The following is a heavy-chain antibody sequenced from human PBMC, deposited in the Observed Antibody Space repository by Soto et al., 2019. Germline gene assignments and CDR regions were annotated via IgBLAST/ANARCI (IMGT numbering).Heavy chain of an antibody. CDR3: ARDPKRQWLETLHYYYYYMDG. D-gene: IGHD6-19*01. V-gene: IGHV3-33*01. Sequence: PGGSLRLSCAASGFTFSSYGMHWVRQAPGKGLEWVAVIWYDGSNKYYADSVKGRFTISRDNSKNTLYLQMNSLRAEDTAVYYCARDPKRQWLETLHYYYYYMDGWGKGTTVTVSS. CDR2: IWYDGSNK. CDR1: GFTFSSYG. J-gene: IGHJ6*03.